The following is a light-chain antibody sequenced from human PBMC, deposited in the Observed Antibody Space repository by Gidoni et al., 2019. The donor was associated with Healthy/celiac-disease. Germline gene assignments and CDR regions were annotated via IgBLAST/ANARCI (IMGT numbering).Light chain of an antibody. CDR1: QSVSSSY. Sequence: EIVLTQSPGTLSLSPGERATLSCRASQSVSSSYLAWYQQKPGQAPSPLIYGASSRATGIPDRFSGSGSGTDFTLTISRLEPEDFAVYYCQQYGSSPFTFGEGTKVEIK. J-gene: IGKJ4*01. CDR2: GAS. V-gene: IGKV3-20*01. CDR3: QQYGSSPFT.